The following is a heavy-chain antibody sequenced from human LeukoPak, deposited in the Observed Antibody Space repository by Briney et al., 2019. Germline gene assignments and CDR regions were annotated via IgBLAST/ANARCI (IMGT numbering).Heavy chain of an antibody. CDR3: ARHGRIQLWLRRSDYYYGMDV. J-gene: IGHJ6*02. CDR2: IYPGDSDT. CDR1: GYSLTSYW. D-gene: IGHD5-18*01. Sequence: GESLKISCKGSGYSLTSYWIGWVRQMPGKGLEWMGIIYPGDSDTRYSPSFQGQVTISADKSISTAYLQWSSLKASDTAMYYCARHGRIQLWLRRSDYYYGMDVWGQGTTVTVSS. V-gene: IGHV5-51*01.